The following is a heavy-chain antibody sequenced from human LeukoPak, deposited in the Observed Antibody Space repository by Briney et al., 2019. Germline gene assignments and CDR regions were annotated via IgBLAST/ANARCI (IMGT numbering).Heavy chain of an antibody. V-gene: IGHV3-7*01. D-gene: IGHD5-18*01. J-gene: IGHJ4*02. CDR1: GFTFSSYW. CDR2: IKKDGSEK. Sequence: PGGSLRLSCAGSGFTFSSYWMSWVRQAPGKGLEWVANIKKDGSEKYYVDSVKGGFTISRDNAKTSLYLQMTSLRAEDTAAYYCARDLSGVAGYTYGRGIDYWGQGTLVTVSS. CDR3: ARDLSGVAGYTYGRGIDY.